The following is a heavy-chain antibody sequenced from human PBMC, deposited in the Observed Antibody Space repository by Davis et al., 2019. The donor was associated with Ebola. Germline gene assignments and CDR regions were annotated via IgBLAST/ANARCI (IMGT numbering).Heavy chain of an antibody. V-gene: IGHV3-33*01. D-gene: IGHD6-19*01. CDR1: GFTFSSYG. CDR2: IWYDGSNK. J-gene: IGHJ4*02. CDR3: ARQLTTVAGSYYFDY. Sequence: AGSLRLSCAASGFTFSSYGMHWVRQAPGKGLERVAVIWYDGSNKYYADSVKGRFTISRDNSKNTLYLQMNSLRAEDTAVYYCARQLTTVAGSYYFDYWGQGTLVTVSS.